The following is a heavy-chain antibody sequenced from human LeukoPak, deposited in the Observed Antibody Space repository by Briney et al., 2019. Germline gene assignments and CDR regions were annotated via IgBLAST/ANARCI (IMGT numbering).Heavy chain of an antibody. Sequence: ASVKVSCKASGYTFTNYDINWVRQATGQGLEWMGWMNPNSGNTGYAQKFQGRVTMTRNTSISTAYMELSSLRSEDTAVYYCARDSRWSPYSGYDFDAFGMWGQGTMVTVSS. D-gene: IGHD5-12*01. CDR2: MNPNSGNT. CDR3: ARDSRWSPYSGYDFDAFGM. J-gene: IGHJ3*02. V-gene: IGHV1-8*01. CDR1: GYTFTNYD.